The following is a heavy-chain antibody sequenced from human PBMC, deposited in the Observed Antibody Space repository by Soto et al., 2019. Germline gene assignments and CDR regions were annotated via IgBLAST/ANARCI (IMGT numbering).Heavy chain of an antibody. J-gene: IGHJ6*03. CDR3: ARERSLDPNSYYYMDV. D-gene: IGHD6-19*01. Sequence: QVQLVQSGAEVKKPGPSVKVSCKASGGTFSSYTITWVRQAPGQGLEWLGRIIPILGIANYAQKFQVRVTSTADKSTSTAYMELSSLRSEDTAVYYCARERSLDPNSYYYMDVWGKGTTVTVSS. CDR2: IIPILGIA. V-gene: IGHV1-69*08. CDR1: GGTFSSYT.